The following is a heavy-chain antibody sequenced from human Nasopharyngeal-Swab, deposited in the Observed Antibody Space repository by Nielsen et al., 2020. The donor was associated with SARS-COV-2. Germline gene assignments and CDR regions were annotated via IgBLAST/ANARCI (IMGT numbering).Heavy chain of an antibody. V-gene: IGHV1-2*06. J-gene: IGHJ5*02. Sequence: ASVKVSCKASGYTFTGYYMHWVRQAPGQGLEWMGRINPTSGGTNYAQKFQGRVTMTRDTSISTAYMELSRLRSDDTAVYYCARDRYGYSSGWYEDDWFDPWGQGTLVTVSS. CDR3: ARDRYGYSSGWYEDDWFDP. D-gene: IGHD6-19*01. CDR1: GYTFTGYY. CDR2: INPTSGGT.